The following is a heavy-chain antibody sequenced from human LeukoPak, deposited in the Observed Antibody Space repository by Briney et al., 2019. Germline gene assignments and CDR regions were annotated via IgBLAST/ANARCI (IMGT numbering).Heavy chain of an antibody. V-gene: IGHV4-30-4*08. J-gene: IGHJ5*02. CDR2: IYYSGST. Sequence: TSETLSLTCTVSGGSISSGDYYWGWIRQPPGKGLEWIGYIYYSGSTYYNPSLKSRVTISVDTSKNQFSLKLSSVTAADTAVYYCAREGSRPYNWFDPWGQGTLVTVSS. CDR1: GGSISSGDYY. CDR3: AREGSRPYNWFDP. D-gene: IGHD2-15*01.